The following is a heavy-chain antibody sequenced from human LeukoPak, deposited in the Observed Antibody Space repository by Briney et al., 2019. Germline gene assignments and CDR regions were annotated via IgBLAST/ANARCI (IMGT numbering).Heavy chain of an antibody. CDR3: AESGYYDSSGYYYLDY. J-gene: IGHJ4*02. CDR1: GFTFSSYA. CDR2: ISGSGGST. V-gene: IGHV3-23*01. Sequence: GGSLRLSCAASGFTFSSYAMSWVRQAPGKGLEWVSAISGSGGSTYYADSVKGRFTISRDNSKNTLYLQMNSLRAEDTAVYYCAESGYYDSSGYYYLDYWGQGTLVTVSS. D-gene: IGHD3-22*01.